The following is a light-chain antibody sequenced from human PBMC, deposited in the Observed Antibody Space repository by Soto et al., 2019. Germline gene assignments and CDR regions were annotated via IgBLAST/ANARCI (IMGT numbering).Light chain of an antibody. CDR1: SSDVGGYNY. Sequence: QSALTQPASVSGSPGQSITISCTGTSSDVGGYNYVSWYQQHPGKAPTLMIYDVSNRPSGVSNRFSGSKSVNTASLTLSGLQAWDESDYSCSSYTSSSTQVVFGGGTKLTVL. J-gene: IGLJ2*01. CDR2: DVS. V-gene: IGLV2-14*01. CDR3: SSYTSSSTQVV.